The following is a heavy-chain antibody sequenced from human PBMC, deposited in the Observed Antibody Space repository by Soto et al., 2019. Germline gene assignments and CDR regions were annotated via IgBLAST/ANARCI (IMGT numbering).Heavy chain of an antibody. Sequence: SETLSLTCAVYGGSFSGYYWSWIRQPPGKGLEWIGEINHSGSTNYNPSLKSRVTISVDTAKNQFSLKLSSVTAADTAVYYCARGQGRYSSGGSNWFDPWGQGTLVTVSS. D-gene: IGHD6-19*01. CDR2: INHSGST. CDR1: GGSFSGYY. V-gene: IGHV4-34*01. CDR3: ARGQGRYSSGGSNWFDP. J-gene: IGHJ5*02.